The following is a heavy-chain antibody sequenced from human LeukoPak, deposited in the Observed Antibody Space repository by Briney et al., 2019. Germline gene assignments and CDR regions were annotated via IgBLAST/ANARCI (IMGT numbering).Heavy chain of an antibody. Sequence: SETLSLTCTVSGGSISSYYWSWIRQPPGKGLEWIGYIYYSGSTNYNPSLKSRVTISVDTSKNQFSLKLSSVTAADTAVYYCARATLWFGELLSGDYYYYYMYVWGKGTTVTVSS. V-gene: IGHV4-59*01. CDR2: IYYSGST. J-gene: IGHJ6*03. D-gene: IGHD3-10*01. CDR1: GGSISSYY. CDR3: ARATLWFGELLSGDYYYYYMYV.